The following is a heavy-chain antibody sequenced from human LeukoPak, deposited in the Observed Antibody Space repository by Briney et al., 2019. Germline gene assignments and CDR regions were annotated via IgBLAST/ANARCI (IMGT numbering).Heavy chain of an antibody. V-gene: IGHV1-3*01. CDR2: INAGNGDT. CDR3: ARGSYYYGSGSFMGSDY. D-gene: IGHD3-10*01. J-gene: IGHJ4*02. Sequence: GGSLRLSCAASGFTFSSYAIHWVRQAPGQRLEWMGWINAGNGDTKYSQKFQDRVTITRDTSASTAYMELSSLRSEDTAVYYCARGSYYYGSGSFMGSDYWGQGTLVTVSS. CDR1: GFTFSSYA.